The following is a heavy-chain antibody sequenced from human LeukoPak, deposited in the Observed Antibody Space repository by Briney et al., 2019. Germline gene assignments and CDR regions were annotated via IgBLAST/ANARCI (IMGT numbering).Heavy chain of an antibody. CDR2: IYYSGST. V-gene: IGHV4-59*02. Sequence: SETLSLTCTVSGGSVSNYYWSWIRQPPGKGLEWIGYIYYSGSTNYNPSLKSRVTISVDTSKNQFSLKLSSVTAADTAVYYCARDSSVERAFDIWGQGTMVTVSS. CDR1: GGSVSNYY. CDR3: ARDSSVERAFDI. D-gene: IGHD6-19*01. J-gene: IGHJ3*02.